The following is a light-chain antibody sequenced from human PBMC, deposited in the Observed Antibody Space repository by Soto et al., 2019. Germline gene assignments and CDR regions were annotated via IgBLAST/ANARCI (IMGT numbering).Light chain of an antibody. J-gene: IGLJ3*02. Sequence: QSVLTQPASVSGSPGQSITISCTGSNNDVGGYNYVSWYQQHPGKVPKLLIYHVTNRPSGISDRFSGSKSGNTASLTISGLQPEDEADYYCSSFTSVHTGVFGGGTKSPS. V-gene: IGLV2-14*01. CDR3: SSFTSVHTGV. CDR2: HVT. CDR1: NNDVGGYNY.